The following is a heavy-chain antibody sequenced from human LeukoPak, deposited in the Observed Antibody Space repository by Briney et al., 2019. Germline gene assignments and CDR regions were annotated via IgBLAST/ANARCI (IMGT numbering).Heavy chain of an antibody. CDR2: ISHDGTTK. J-gene: IGHJ4*02. CDR3: VKGGCSSATCYVNS. CDR1: GFTFSDYG. V-gene: IGHV3-30*18. D-gene: IGHD2-2*01. Sequence: PGGSLRLSCAASGFTFSDYGMHWVRQAPGKGPEWVAAISHDGTTKYYADSVKGRFTISRDNSKNTLYLQMNSLKADDTAVYSCVKGGCSSATCYVNSWGQGTLVTVSS.